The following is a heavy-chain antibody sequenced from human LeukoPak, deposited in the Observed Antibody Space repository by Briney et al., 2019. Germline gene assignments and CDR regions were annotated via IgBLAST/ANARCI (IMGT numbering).Heavy chain of an antibody. D-gene: IGHD3-10*01. Sequence: ASVKVSCKASGYTFTGYHIHWVRQAPGQGLEWVGWINPNSGGTKYAQKFQGRVTMTRDTSISTAYMELSRLRSDDTAVYYCARWMVRGVPYDAFDIWGQGTMVTVSS. CDR1: GYTFTGYH. V-gene: IGHV1-2*02. CDR2: INPNSGGT. J-gene: IGHJ3*02. CDR3: ARWMVRGVPYDAFDI.